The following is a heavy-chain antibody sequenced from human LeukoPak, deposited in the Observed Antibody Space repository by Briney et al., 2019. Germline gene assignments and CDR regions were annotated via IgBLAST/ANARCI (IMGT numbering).Heavy chain of an antibody. J-gene: IGHJ5*02. V-gene: IGHV4-4*07. CDR1: GGSISSYY. Sequence: SETLSLTCTVSGGSISSYYWSWIRQPAGKGLEWIGRIYTSGSTNYNPSLKSRVTMSVDTSKNHFSLKLSSVTAADTAVYYCARERYFDWLLSNWFDPWGQGTLVTVSS. CDR2: IYTSGST. CDR3: ARERYFDWLLSNWFDP. D-gene: IGHD3-9*01.